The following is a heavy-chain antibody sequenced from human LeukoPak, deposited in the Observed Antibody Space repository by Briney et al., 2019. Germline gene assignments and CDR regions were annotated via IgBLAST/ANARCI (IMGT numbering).Heavy chain of an antibody. CDR1: GFTFSIYA. CDR2: ISSDGGDK. D-gene: IGHD3-9*01. Sequence: GSLRLSFAASGFTFSIYAMHWVRRAPGKGLEWVAVISSDGGDKYYADSVKGRFTISRDNSKNTLYLQMNSLRSEDTAVYYCARRWFFDYWGQGTLVTVSS. J-gene: IGHJ4*02. V-gene: IGHV3-30*04. CDR3: ARRWFFDY.